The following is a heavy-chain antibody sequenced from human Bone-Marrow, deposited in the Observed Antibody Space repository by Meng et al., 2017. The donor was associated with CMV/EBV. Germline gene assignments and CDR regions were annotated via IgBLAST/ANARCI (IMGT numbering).Heavy chain of an antibody. Sequence: GESLKISCAASGFIVSSNYINWVRQAPGKGLEWVSIIYSGGGTYYADSVKGRFTISRDKSKNTVYLQMNSLRAEDTAVYYCATITPYCSGGSCSHFDYWGQGTLVTVSS. D-gene: IGHD2-15*01. CDR1: GFIVSSNY. CDR3: ATITPYCSGGSCSHFDY. CDR2: IYSGGGT. V-gene: IGHV3-53*01. J-gene: IGHJ4*02.